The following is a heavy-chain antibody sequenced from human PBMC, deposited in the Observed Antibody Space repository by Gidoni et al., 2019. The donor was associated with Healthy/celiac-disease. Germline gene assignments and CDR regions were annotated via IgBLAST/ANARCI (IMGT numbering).Heavy chain of an antibody. CDR1: GFTFSSYA. D-gene: IGHD3-9*01. CDR3: AKVGVSDILTCDYYYYYYGMDV. Sequence: DVQLLESGGGLVQPGGSLRPSCAASGFTFSSYAMSWVRQAPGKGLEWVSAISGSGGSTYYADSVKGRFTSSRDNAKNTLYLQMNSLRAEDTAVYYCAKVGVSDILTCDYYYYYYGMDVWGQGTTVTVSS. V-gene: IGHV3-23*01. J-gene: IGHJ6*02. CDR2: ISGSGGST.